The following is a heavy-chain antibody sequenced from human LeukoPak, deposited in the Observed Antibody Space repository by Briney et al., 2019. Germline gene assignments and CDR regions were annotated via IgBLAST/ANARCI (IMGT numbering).Heavy chain of an antibody. CDR2: ISAYNGNT. J-gene: IGHJ5*02. Sequence: ASVKVSCKASGYTFTSYGISWVRQAPGQGLEWMGWISAYNGNTNYAQKLQGRVTMTTDTSTSTAYMELRSLRSDDTAVYYCARDRYCSSTSCYSWFDPWGQGTLVTVSS. CDR1: GYTFTSYG. V-gene: IGHV1-18*01. D-gene: IGHD2-2*01. CDR3: ARDRYCSSTSCYSWFDP.